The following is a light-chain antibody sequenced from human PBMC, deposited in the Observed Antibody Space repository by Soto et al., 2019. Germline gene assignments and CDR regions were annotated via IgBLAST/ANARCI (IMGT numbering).Light chain of an antibody. CDR3: QSSDGNNMV. J-gene: IGLJ2*01. CDR1: SGSIASGY. CDR2: EDN. Sequence: NFMLTQPHSVSESPGKTVTISCTGSSGSIASGYVQWYQQRPGSAPTTLIYEDNRRPAGVPDRFSGSIDSSSNSASLTISGPRPEDEADYYCQSSDGNNMVFGGGTKLTVL. V-gene: IGLV6-57*02.